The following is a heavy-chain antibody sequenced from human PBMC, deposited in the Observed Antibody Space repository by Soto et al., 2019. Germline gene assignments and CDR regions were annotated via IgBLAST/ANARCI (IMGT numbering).Heavy chain of an antibody. D-gene: IGHD6-19*01. CDR3: ARDWDQRPQWLVPYTVVTSFDY. V-gene: IGHV1-18*01. CDR2: ISAYNGNT. Sequence: QVQLVQSGAEVKKPGASVKVSCKASGYTFTSYGISWVRQAPGQGLEWMGWISAYNGNTNYAQKLQGRDTMTTDTSTSTAYMELRSLRSDDTAVYYCARDWDQRPQWLVPYTVVTSFDYWGQGTLVTVSS. CDR1: GYTFTSYG. J-gene: IGHJ4*02.